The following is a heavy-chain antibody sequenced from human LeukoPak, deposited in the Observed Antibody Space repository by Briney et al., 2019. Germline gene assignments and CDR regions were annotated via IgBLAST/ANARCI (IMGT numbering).Heavy chain of an antibody. CDR2: IYPGDSDT. CDR3: ARTNCGGDCYSAIDY. J-gene: IGHJ4*02. D-gene: IGHD2-21*02. CDR1: GYXFTSYW. V-gene: IGHV5-51*01. Sequence: PGESLKISCHGSGYXFTSYWIGWVRQMPGKGLEWMGIIYPGDSDTRYSPSFQGQVTISADKSISTAYLQWSSLKASDTAMYYCARTNCGGDCYSAIDYWGQGTLVTVSS.